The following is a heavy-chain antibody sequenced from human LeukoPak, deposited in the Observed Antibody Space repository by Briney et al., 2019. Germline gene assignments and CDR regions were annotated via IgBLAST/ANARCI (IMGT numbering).Heavy chain of an antibody. J-gene: IGHJ6*04. CDR2: ISSSGSTI. CDR3: AELGITMIGGV. Sequence: GGSLRLSCAAFGFTFSSYSMNWVRQAPGKGLEWVSYISSSGSTIYYADSVKGRFTISRDNAKNSLYLQMNSLRAEDTAVYYCAELGITMIGGVWGKGTTVTISS. D-gene: IGHD3-10*02. CDR1: GFTFSSYS. V-gene: IGHV3-48*04.